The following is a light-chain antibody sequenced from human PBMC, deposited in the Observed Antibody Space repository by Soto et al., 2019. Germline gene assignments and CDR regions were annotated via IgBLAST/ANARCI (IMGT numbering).Light chain of an antibody. Sequence: EIVLTQSPATLSLSPGERATLSCRASQSVSSFLAWYQQKPGQAPRLLIYDASNRATGIPARFSGSGSGTDFTLTIIRLEPEDFAVYYCQQRSIWPPLTFGGGTKVEIK. CDR3: QQRSIWPPLT. V-gene: IGKV3-11*01. CDR2: DAS. J-gene: IGKJ4*01. CDR1: QSVSSF.